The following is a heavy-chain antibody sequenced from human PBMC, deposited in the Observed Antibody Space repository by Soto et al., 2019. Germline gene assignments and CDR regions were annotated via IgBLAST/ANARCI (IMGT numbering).Heavy chain of an antibody. J-gene: IGHJ4*02. CDR3: ARSEGGCRGMVRGAICSVGLDY. Sequence: SETLSLTCTVSGGSIGRYYWSWIRQPPGKALEWIGYIYYSGSTYYNPSLKSRVTLSVDTSKIQFSLKLRSVTAADTAIYYCARSEGGCRGMVRGAICSVGLDYWGQGTLVTVSS. V-gene: IGHV4-59*01. CDR1: GGSIGRYY. CDR2: IYYSGST. D-gene: IGHD3-10*01.